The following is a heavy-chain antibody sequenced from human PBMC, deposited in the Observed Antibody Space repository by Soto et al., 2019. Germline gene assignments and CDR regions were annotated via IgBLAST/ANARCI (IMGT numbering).Heavy chain of an antibody. V-gene: IGHV4-30-4*01. Sequence: QVQLQESGPGLVKPSQTLSLTCTVSGGSISSGDYYWSWIRQPPGKGLEWIGYIYYSGSTYYNPSLKSRVTISVDTSKNQLSLKLSSVTAADTAVYYCARGSAALGESYYYYGMDVWGQGTTVTVSS. CDR1: GGSISSGDYY. D-gene: IGHD6-13*01. J-gene: IGHJ6*02. CDR2: IYYSGST. CDR3: ARGSAALGESYYYYGMDV.